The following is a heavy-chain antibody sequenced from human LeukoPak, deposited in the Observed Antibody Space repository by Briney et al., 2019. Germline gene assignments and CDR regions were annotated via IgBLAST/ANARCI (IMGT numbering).Heavy chain of an antibody. CDR1: GFTFSSYG. V-gene: IGHV3-23*01. J-gene: IGHJ5*02. D-gene: IGHD2-15*01. CDR2: ISGSGGRT. Sequence: GGSLRLSCAASGFTFSSYGMSSVRQAPGKGLEWVSAISGSGGRTYYADSVKGRFTISRDNSKNTLYLQMNSLRAEDTAVYYCAKHPYEGYCSGGSCWNNWFDPWGQGTLVTVSS. CDR3: AKHPYEGYCSGGSCWNNWFDP.